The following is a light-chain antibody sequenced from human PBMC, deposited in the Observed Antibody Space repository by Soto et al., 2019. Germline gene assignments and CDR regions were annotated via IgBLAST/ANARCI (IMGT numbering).Light chain of an antibody. CDR2: DVT. V-gene: IGLV2-14*01. Sequence: SGLTQPRPLSGSPGQSITHSCPGNSGGVGGYNFVSWYQQYPGKAPKLMIHDVTARPSGVSIRFSGSKSGTTASLTISGLQPEDEADYYCCSYASSTSYVFGTGTKVTVL. CDR3: CSYASSTSYV. J-gene: IGLJ1*01. CDR1: SGGVGGYNF.